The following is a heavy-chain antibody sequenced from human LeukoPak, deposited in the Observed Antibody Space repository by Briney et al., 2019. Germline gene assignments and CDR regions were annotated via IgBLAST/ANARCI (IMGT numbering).Heavy chain of an antibody. CDR3: ARIVTHDDHGDH. D-gene: IGHD1-26*01. CDR1: GDTFSSYA. Sequence: SVKVSCKASGDTFSSYAIDWVRQAPGQGLEWMGGIIPKFDMASYAEEFQDRITITADESTSTAYMELSSLRSDDTAVYYCARIVTHDDHGDHWGQGTLVTVSS. CDR2: IIPKFDMA. J-gene: IGHJ4*02. V-gene: IGHV1-69*13.